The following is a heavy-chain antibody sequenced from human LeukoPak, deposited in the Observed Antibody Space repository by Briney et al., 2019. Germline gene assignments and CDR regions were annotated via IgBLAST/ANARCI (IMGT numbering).Heavy chain of an antibody. CDR1: GGSISSSSHY. Sequence: SETLSLTCTVSGGSISSSSHYWGWIRQPPGTGLEWIGSIYYSGSTYYNPSLKSRVTISVDTSKNQFSLKLSSVTAADTAVYYCARLPMLWFGEYSYYFDYWGQGTLVTVSS. CDR2: IYYSGST. V-gene: IGHV4-39*01. CDR3: ARLPMLWFGEYSYYFDY. J-gene: IGHJ4*02. D-gene: IGHD3-10*01.